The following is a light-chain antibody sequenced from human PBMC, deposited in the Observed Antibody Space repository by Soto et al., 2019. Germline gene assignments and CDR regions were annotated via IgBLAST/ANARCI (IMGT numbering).Light chain of an antibody. CDR3: ASYASSNTVL. CDR1: CSDIGGYNY. Sequence: QSVLTQPASVSGSPGQSITISCTGTCSDIGGYNYVSWYQQHPGKAPKLMIYDDSDRPSGVSNRFSGSKSGNTASLTISGLQAEDEADYYCASYASSNTVLFGGGTKLTVL. CDR2: DDS. J-gene: IGLJ2*01. V-gene: IGLV2-14*03.